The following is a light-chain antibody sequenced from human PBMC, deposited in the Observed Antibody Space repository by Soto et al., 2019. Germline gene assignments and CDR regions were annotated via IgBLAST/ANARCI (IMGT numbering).Light chain of an antibody. CDR2: GAS. CDR1: QSLSNN. CDR3: QQSYSTPPT. Sequence: DIVMTQSPATLSVSPGERATLSCRAGQSLSNNLAWYQQTPGQAPRLXIYGASTRATGIPARFSGSGSGTEFTLTISSLQPEDFETYYCQQSYSTPPTFGQGTRLEIK. J-gene: IGKJ5*01. V-gene: IGKV3D-15*01.